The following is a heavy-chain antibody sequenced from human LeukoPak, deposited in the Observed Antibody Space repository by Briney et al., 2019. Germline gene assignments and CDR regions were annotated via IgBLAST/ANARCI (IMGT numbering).Heavy chain of an antibody. CDR1: GYTFTSYD. CDR3: APNRGYSGYDLDP. CDR2: MNPNSGNT. Sequence: ASVKVSCKASGYTFTSYDINWVRQATGQGLEWMGWMNPNSGNTGYAQKFRGRVTMTRNTSISTAYMELSSLRSEDTAVYYCAPNRGYSGYDLDPWGQGTLVTVSS. D-gene: IGHD5-12*01. V-gene: IGHV1-8*02. J-gene: IGHJ5*02.